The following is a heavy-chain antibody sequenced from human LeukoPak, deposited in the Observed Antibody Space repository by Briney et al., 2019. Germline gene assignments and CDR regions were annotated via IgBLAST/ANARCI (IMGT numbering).Heavy chain of an antibody. CDR2: IIPILGIA. J-gene: IGHJ4*02. D-gene: IGHD3-22*01. CDR1: GGTFSSYA. CDR3: ARDNPRVESPNYYDSSGPDY. Sequence: SVKVSCKASGGTFSSYAISWVRQAPGQGLEWMGRIIPILGIANYAQKFQGRVTMTRDTSTSTVYMELSSLRSEDTAVYYCARDNPRVESPNYYDSSGPDYWGQGTLVTVSS. V-gene: IGHV1-69*04.